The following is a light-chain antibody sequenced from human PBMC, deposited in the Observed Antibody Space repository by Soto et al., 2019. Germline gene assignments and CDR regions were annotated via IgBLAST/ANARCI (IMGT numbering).Light chain of an antibody. CDR3: KQYGSSQAT. V-gene: IGKV3-20*01. CDR1: QSVSNNY. CDR2: GAS. J-gene: IGKJ1*01. Sequence: EILLTPSLGTLSVSPGSRSPRSCLASQSVSNNYLAWYQQKPGQDHRLLIYGASNRATGIPDRFSGSGSGTDFTLTIRRLEPEDFAVYFCKQYGSSQATLGQGKKLDIK.